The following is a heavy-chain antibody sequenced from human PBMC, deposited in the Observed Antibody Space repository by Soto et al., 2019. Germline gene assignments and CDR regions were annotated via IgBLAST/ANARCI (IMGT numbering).Heavy chain of an antibody. D-gene: IGHD1-26*01. J-gene: IGHJ4*02. V-gene: IGHV1-46*01. CDR2: INPSGGST. Sequence: GASVKVSCKASGYTFTSYYMHWVRQAPGQGLEWMGIINPSGGSTSYAQKFQGRVTMTRDTSTSTVYMELSSLRSEDTAVYYCAREQWERTHAETPDGAREFDYWGQGTLVTVSS. CDR1: GYTFTSYY. CDR3: AREQWERTHAETPDGAREFDY.